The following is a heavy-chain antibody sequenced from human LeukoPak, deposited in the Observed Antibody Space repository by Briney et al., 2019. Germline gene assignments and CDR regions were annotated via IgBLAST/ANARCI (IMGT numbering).Heavy chain of an antibody. CDR2: IYYSGST. V-gene: IGHV4-30-4*01. Sequence: SETLSLTCTVSGVSISSGDYYWSWIRQPPGKGLEWIGYIYYSGSTYYNPSLKSRVTISVDTSKNQLSLKLSSVTAADTAVYYCTRPYYYDSRIDPWGQGTLVTVSS. CDR1: GVSISSGDYY. D-gene: IGHD3-22*01. CDR3: TRPYYYDSRIDP. J-gene: IGHJ5*02.